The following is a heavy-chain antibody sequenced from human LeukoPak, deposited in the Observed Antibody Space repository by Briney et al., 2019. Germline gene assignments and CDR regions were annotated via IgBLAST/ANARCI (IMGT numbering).Heavy chain of an antibody. D-gene: IGHD4-23*01. Sequence: GGSLRLSCAASGFTFNSYGMSWVRQAPGKGLEWVSAISGSGGSTDYADSVKGRFTISRDNSKNTLYLQMNSLRVEDTAVYYCAKDLFRENYGGNSDYWGQGTLVTVSS. J-gene: IGHJ4*02. CDR1: GFTFNSYG. V-gene: IGHV3-23*01. CDR3: AKDLFRENYGGNSDY. CDR2: ISGSGGST.